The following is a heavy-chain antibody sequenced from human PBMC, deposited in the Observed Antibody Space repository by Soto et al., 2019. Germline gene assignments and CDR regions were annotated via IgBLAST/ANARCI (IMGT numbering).Heavy chain of an antibody. CDR2: IKSKTDGGTT. Sequence: GESLKISCAASGFTFSNAWMSWVRQAPGKGLEWVGRIKSKTDGGTTDYAAPVKGRFTISRDDSKNTLYLQMNSLKTEDTAVYYCTTDPGDWGDAFDIWGQGTMVTVSS. CDR3: TTDPGDWGDAFDI. J-gene: IGHJ3*02. V-gene: IGHV3-15*01. CDR1: GFTFSNAW. D-gene: IGHD7-27*01.